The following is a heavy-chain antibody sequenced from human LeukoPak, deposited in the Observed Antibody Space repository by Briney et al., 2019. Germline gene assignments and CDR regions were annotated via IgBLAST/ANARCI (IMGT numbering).Heavy chain of an antibody. Sequence: GGSLRLSCVASGFTFSNYAMHWVRQAPGKGLEWVSSISSRSSYIYYADSVKGRFTISRDNAKNSLYLQMNSLRAEDTAVYYCARGGEFSGYEIWGQGTLVTVSS. CDR1: GFTFSNYA. J-gene: IGHJ4*02. CDR3: ARGGEFSGYEI. CDR2: ISSRSSYI. V-gene: IGHV3-21*01. D-gene: IGHD5-12*01.